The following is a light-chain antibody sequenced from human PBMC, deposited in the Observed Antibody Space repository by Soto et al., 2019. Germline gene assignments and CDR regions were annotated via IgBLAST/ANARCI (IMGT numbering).Light chain of an antibody. V-gene: IGKV3-20*01. CDR2: ATS. Sequence: EIVLTQSPGTLSLSPGETATLSCRASQTIGSTYLAWYQQKPGQAPRLLIFATSSRATGIPDRFSGSGSGTDFTLSISRLEHEDFAVYYCQQYASSPLLTFGGGTKVEIK. CDR3: QQYASSPLLT. CDR1: QTIGSTY. J-gene: IGKJ4*01.